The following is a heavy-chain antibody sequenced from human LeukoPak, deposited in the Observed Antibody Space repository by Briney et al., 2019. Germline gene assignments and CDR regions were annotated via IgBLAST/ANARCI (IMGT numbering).Heavy chain of an antibody. CDR2: ISYDGSNK. V-gene: IGHV3-30*18. CDR3: AKDTAYTMIVGALRYFDY. Sequence: GGSLRLSCAASGFTFSSYGMHWVRQAPGKGLEWVAVISYDGSNKYYADSVKGRFTISRGNSKNTLYLQMNSLRAEDTAVYYCAKDTAYTMIVGALRYFDYWGQGTLVTVSS. J-gene: IGHJ4*02. D-gene: IGHD3-22*01. CDR1: GFTFSSYG.